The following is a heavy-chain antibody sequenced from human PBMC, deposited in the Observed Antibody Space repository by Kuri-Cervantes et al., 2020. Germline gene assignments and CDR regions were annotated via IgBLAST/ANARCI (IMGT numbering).Heavy chain of an antibody. J-gene: IGHJ6*03. CDR2: INHSGST. V-gene: IGHV4-34*01. CDR3: AKTETTTVTPLSYYYYMDV. D-gene: IGHD4-17*01. Sequence: SETLSLTCAVYGGSFSGYYWSWIRQPPGKGLEWIGEINHSGSTTYNPSLKSRVTISVDTSKNQFSLKLSSVTAADTAVYYCAKTETTTVTPLSYYYYMDVWGKGTTVTVSS. CDR1: GGSFSGYY.